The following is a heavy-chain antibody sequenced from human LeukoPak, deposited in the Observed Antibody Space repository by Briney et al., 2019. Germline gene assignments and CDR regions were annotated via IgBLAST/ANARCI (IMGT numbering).Heavy chain of an antibody. V-gene: IGHV3-7*01. CDR2: IKQDGSEK. CDR1: GFTFSSYW. Sequence: PGGSLRLSCAASGFTFSSYWMSWVRQAPGKGLEWVANIKQDGSEKYYVDSVKGRFTISRDNAKNSLYLQMNSLRAEDTAVYYCAREKGYSSSWSRGGFDYWGQGTLVTVSS. D-gene: IGHD6-13*01. CDR3: AREKGYSSSWSRGGFDY. J-gene: IGHJ4*02.